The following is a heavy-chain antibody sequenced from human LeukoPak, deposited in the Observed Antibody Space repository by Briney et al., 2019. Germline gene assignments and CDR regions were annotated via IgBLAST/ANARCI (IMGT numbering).Heavy chain of an antibody. CDR3: AKEGAYPIVTYDS. J-gene: IGHJ5*01. Sequence: PGGSLRLSSAASGFTFSNYLMNWVRQAPGKGLEWVANIKQDGSEKYFVDSVKGRFTISRDNAKNSLYLQMNSLRAEDTAVYYCAKEGAYPIVTYDSWGQGTLVTVSS. CDR1: GFTFSNYL. V-gene: IGHV3-7*01. CDR2: IKQDGSEK. D-gene: IGHD4-11*01.